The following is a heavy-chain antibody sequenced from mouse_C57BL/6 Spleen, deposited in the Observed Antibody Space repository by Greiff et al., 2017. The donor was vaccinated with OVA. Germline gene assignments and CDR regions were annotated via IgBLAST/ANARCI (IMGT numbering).Heavy chain of an antibody. J-gene: IGHJ3*01. CDR1: GYTFTDYN. V-gene: IGHV1-18*01. D-gene: IGHD2-2*01. CDR3: ARSPYGYSFAY. Sequence: EVQLQQSGPELVKPGASVKIPCKASGYTFTDYNMDWVKQSHGKSLEWIGDINPNNGGTIYNQKFKGKGTLTVDKSSSTAYMKLRILTSDDTTVYYCARSPYGYSFAYWGQGTLVTVSA. CDR2: INPNNGGT.